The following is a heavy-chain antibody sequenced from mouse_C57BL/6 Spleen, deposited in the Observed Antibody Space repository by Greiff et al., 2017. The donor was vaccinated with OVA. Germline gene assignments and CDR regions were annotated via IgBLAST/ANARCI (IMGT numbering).Heavy chain of an antibody. CDR3: TRPYYSNYGYFDV. CDR2: ISSGGDYI. CDR1: GFTFSSYA. J-gene: IGHJ1*03. Sequence: VQLKESGEGLVQPGGSLKLSCAASGFTFSSYAMSWVRQTPEKRLEWVAYISSGGDYIYYADTVKGRFTISRDNARNTLYLQMSSLKSEDTAMYYCTRPYYSNYGYFDVWGTGTTVTVSS. D-gene: IGHD2-5*01. V-gene: IGHV5-9-1*02.